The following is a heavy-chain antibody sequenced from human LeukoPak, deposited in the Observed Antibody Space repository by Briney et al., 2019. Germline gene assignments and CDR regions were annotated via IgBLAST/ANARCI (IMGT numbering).Heavy chain of an antibody. V-gene: IGHV1-2*02. CDR2: INPNSGGT. CDR1: GYTFTGYY. J-gene: IGHJ3*02. CDR3: ASCGSTSCLAHDAFDI. D-gene: IGHD2-2*01. Sequence: ASVKVSCKASGYTFTGYYMHWVRQAPGQGLEWMGWINPNSGGTNYARKFQGRVTMTRDTSISTAYMELSRLRSDDTAVYYCASCGSTSCLAHDAFDIWGQGTMVTVSS.